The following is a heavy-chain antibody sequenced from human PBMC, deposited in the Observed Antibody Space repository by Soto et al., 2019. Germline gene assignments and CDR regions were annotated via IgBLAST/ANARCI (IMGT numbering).Heavy chain of an antibody. D-gene: IGHD3-22*01. Sequence: QVQLVQSGAEVKKPGSSVKVSCKASGGTFSSYAISWVRQAPGQGLEWMGGIIPIFGKANYAQKFQGRGTITADESTSTVYMELGSPRSEDTSVYYCARVGGDSSGYYWYAFDIWGQGTMVTVSS. J-gene: IGHJ3*02. CDR2: IIPIFGKA. V-gene: IGHV1-69*12. CDR3: ARVGGDSSGYYWYAFDI. CDR1: GGTFSSYA.